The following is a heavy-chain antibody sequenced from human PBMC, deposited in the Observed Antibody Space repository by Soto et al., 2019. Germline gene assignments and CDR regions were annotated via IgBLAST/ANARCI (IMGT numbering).Heavy chain of an antibody. CDR1: GFILSTYA. CDR2: ISYDGNNK. D-gene: IGHD2-15*01. J-gene: IGHJ6*02. V-gene: IGHV3-30-3*01. Sequence: QVQLVESGGGVVQPGRSLRLSCAASGFILSTYAMYWVRQAPGKGLEWVAVISYDGNNKYYADSVKGRFTISRDNSKNTLYLQMNNLRDEDTAVYYCARAGCDGGSCYTLVGLRNGMDVWGQGTTVIISS. CDR3: ARAGCDGGSCYTLVGLRNGMDV.